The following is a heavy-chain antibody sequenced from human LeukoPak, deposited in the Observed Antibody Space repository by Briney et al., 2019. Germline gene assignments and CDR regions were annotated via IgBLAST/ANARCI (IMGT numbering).Heavy chain of an antibody. Sequence: GGSLRLSCAASEFTFSSYAMSWVRQAPGKGLEWVSAISGSGGSTYYADSVKGRFTISRDNSKNTLYLQMNSLRAEDTAVYYCARYYYGSGSYYHDYWGQGTLVTVSS. CDR3: ARYYYGSGSYYHDY. V-gene: IGHV3-23*01. CDR2: ISGSGGST. D-gene: IGHD3-10*01. CDR1: EFTFSSYA. J-gene: IGHJ4*02.